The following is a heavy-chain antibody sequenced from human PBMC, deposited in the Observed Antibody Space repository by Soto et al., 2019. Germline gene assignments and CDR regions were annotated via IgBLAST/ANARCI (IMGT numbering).Heavy chain of an antibody. Sequence: QVQLVQSGAEVKKPGASMKVSCKVSGYTLTELSMHWVRQAPGKGPEWMGGFDPEDGETIYAQKFQGRVTMTEDTSTDTAYMELSSLRSEDTAVYYCATGLVVPAAQTVYNWFDPWGQGTLVTVSS. CDR3: ATGLVVPAAQTVYNWFDP. CDR1: GYTLTELS. CDR2: FDPEDGET. V-gene: IGHV1-24*01. J-gene: IGHJ5*02. D-gene: IGHD2-2*01.